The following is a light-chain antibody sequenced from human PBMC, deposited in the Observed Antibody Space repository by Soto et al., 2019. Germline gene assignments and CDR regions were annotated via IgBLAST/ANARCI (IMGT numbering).Light chain of an antibody. CDR3: SSYTGSSTYV. CDR1: SSDVGGYNY. CDR2: DVS. J-gene: IGLJ1*01. V-gene: IGLV2-14*01. Sequence: QSALTQPASVSGSPGHSITISCTGTSSDVGGYNYVSWYQQYPGKAPKLMIYDVSNRPSGVSNRFSGSKSGNTASLTISGLQAEDESDYYCSSYTGSSTYVFGTGTKLTV.